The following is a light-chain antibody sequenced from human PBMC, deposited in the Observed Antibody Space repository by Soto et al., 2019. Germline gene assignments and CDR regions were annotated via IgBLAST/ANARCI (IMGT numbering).Light chain of an antibody. CDR2: GAS. CDR1: QSVSSS. J-gene: IGKJ1*01. Sequence: TCAPPIPPPPPGVRATLSCRASQSVSSSLAWYQQKPGRSPRLLIYGASTRAIGIPARFSGSGSGTEFTLTISSLQSEDFAVYYCLQYNNWWTFGQGTKADIK. CDR3: LQYNNWWT. V-gene: IGKV3-15*01.